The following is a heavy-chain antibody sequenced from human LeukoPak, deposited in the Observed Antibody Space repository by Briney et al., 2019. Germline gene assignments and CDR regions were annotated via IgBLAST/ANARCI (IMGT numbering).Heavy chain of an antibody. Sequence: SETPSLTCTVSGGSISSYYWSWIRQPPEKGLEWIGYIYYSGSTNYNPSLKSRVTISVDTSKNQFSLKLSSVTAAATAVYYCARYLTGDAFDIWGQGTMVTVSS. CDR1: GGSISSYY. J-gene: IGHJ3*02. CDR2: IYYSGST. CDR3: ARYLTGDAFDI. V-gene: IGHV4-59*08. D-gene: IGHD3-9*01.